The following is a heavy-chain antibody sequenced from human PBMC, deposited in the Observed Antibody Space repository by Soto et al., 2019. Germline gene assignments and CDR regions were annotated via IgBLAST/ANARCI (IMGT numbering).Heavy chain of an antibody. CDR3: ATSGRELQWYGDLSRLGFDI. CDR1: GYTLSELS. V-gene: IGHV1-24*01. Sequence: QVQLVQSGAEVKKPGASVKVSCKVSGYTLSELSIHWVRQAPGKGLEWMGGFYPADGETLYAQKFQGRVTMTEDTSTGTAYMDLSGLRSEDTAIYYCATSGRELQWYGDLSRLGFDIWGQGTLVTVSS. J-gene: IGHJ3*02. D-gene: IGHD3-10*01. CDR2: FYPADGET.